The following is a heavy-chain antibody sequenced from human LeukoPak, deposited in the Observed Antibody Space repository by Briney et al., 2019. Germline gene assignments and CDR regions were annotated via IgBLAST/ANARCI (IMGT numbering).Heavy chain of an antibody. D-gene: IGHD6-19*01. CDR3: ARARNIAVAVDY. J-gene: IGHJ4*02. V-gene: IGHV4-34*01. CDR2: INHSGST. CDR1: GGSFSGYY. Sequence: SETLSLTCAVYGGSFSGYYWSWIRQPPGKGLEWIGEINHSGSTNYNPSLKSRVTISVDTSKNQFPLKLSSVTAADTAVYYCARARNIAVAVDYWGQGTLVTVSS.